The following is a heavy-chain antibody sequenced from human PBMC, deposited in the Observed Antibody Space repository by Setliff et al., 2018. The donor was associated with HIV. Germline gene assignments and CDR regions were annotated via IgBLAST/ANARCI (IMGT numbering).Heavy chain of an antibody. J-gene: IGHJ4*02. V-gene: IGHV3-7*03. CDR1: GFTFSTYW. CDR2: IKADGRDK. D-gene: IGHD7-27*01. CDR3: AREELGSSYYFDY. Sequence: GGSLRLSCAASGFTFSTYWMNWVRQTPGKGLEWVANIKADGRDKYYVDSVKGRFTISRDNAKNSLYLQMNSLRAEGTAVYYCAREELGSSYYFDYWGQGTLVTVSS.